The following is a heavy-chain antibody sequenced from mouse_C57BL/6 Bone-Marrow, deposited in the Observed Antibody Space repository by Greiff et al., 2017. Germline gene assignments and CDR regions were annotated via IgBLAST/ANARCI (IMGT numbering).Heavy chain of an antibody. Sequence: VQLQQPGAELVRPGSSVKLSCKASGYTFNSYWMHWVKQRPIQGLEWIGNIDPSDSETHYNQKFKDKATLTIDKSSSTAYMQLSSLTSEDSAVYYCARDDYYGSSYWYFDVWGTGTTVTVSS. J-gene: IGHJ1*03. V-gene: IGHV1-52*01. CDR2: IDPSDSET. CDR3: ARDDYYGSSYWYFDV. CDR1: GYTFNSYW. D-gene: IGHD1-1*01.